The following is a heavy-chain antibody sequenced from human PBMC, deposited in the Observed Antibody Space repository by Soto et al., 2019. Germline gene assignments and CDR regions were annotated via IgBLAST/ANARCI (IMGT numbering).Heavy chain of an antibody. CDR2: FDPEDGET. CDR1: GYTLTELS. D-gene: IGHD6-6*01. V-gene: IGHV1-24*01. Sequence: ASVKVSCKVSGYTLTELSMHWVRQAPGKGLEWMGGFDPEDGETIYAQKFQGRVTITADKSTSTAYMELSSLRSEDTAVYYCARETAARITNWFDPWGQGTLVTVSS. J-gene: IGHJ5*02. CDR3: ARETAARITNWFDP.